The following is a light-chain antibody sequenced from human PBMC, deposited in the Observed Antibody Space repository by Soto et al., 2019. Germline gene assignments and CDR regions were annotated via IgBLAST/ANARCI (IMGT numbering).Light chain of an antibody. CDR1: QNIGSW. J-gene: IGKJ1*01. CDR3: QQYNNYPLT. V-gene: IGKV1-5*03. Sequence: DIQMTQSPSTLSASVGDRVTITCRASQNIGSWLAWYQQTPGRAPRFLIYKASSLQIGVPSRFSGSGSGTEFTLTISSLQPDDFATYYCQQYNNYPLTFGQGTKVEIK. CDR2: KAS.